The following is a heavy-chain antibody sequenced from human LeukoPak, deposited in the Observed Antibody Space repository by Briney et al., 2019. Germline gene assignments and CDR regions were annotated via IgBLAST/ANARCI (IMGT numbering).Heavy chain of an antibody. J-gene: IGHJ6*03. CDR1: GFTFSSYG. V-gene: IGHV3-30*02. D-gene: IGHD7-27*01. CDR2: IRFDGSNK. CDR3: ANAPLGIAYYYYMDV. Sequence: PGGSLRLSCAASGFTFSSYGMHWVRQAPRKGLEWVAFIRFDGSNKYYADSVKGRFTISRDNSKNTLYLQMNSLRAEDTAVYYCANAPLGIAYYYYMDVWGKGTTVTVSS.